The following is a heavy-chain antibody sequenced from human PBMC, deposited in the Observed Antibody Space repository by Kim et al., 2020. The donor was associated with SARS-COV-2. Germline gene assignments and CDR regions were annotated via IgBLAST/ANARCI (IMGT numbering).Heavy chain of an antibody. Sequence: DSVKGRFTISRDNAKNSLYLQMNSLRAEDTAVYYCARDQGTYSSSGGLDPWGQGTLVTVSS. J-gene: IGHJ5*02. D-gene: IGHD6-13*01. V-gene: IGHV3-7*03. CDR3: ARDQGTYSSSGGLDP.